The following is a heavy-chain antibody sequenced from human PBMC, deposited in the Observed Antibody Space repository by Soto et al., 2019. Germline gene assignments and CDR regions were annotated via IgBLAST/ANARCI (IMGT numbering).Heavy chain of an antibody. D-gene: IGHD1-26*01. CDR2: ISTYNGYT. Sequence: QVKLVQSGAEVRKSGASVKVSCKASGYIFRSDDVSWVRQLPGQGLEWMGWISTYNGYTEYAQRFQGRLSLTTDPSTGTAYMELRRRTSVDKAVYYCATTKRSYAGSFDYWGQGTLITSSS. CDR3: ATTKRSYAGSFDY. J-gene: IGHJ4*02. CDR1: GYIFRSDD. V-gene: IGHV1-18*01.